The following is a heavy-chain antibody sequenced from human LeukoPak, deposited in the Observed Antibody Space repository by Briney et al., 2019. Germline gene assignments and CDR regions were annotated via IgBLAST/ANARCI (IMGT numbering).Heavy chain of an antibody. Sequence: GGSLRLSCAASGFTFSSYAMSWVRQAPGKGLEWVSAISGGGGSTYYADSVKGRFTISRDNSKNTLYLQMNSLRAEDTAVYYCAKSAQEYYYDSSGYYGYWGQGTLVTVSS. D-gene: IGHD3-22*01. CDR2: ISGGGGST. CDR3: AKSAQEYYYDSSGYYGY. J-gene: IGHJ4*02. V-gene: IGHV3-23*01. CDR1: GFTFSSYA.